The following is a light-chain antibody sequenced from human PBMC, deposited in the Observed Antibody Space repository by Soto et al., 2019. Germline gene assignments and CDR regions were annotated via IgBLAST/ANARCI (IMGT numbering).Light chain of an antibody. CDR2: AAS. Sequence: AIRMTQSPSSFSASTGDRVTITCRASQGISSYLAWYQQKPGKAPKLLIYAASTLQSGVPSRFSGSGSGTDFTLTISCLQSEDFATYYCQQYYSYPWTFXQGTKADIK. CDR3: QQYYSYPWT. CDR1: QGISSY. V-gene: IGKV1-8*01. J-gene: IGKJ1*01.